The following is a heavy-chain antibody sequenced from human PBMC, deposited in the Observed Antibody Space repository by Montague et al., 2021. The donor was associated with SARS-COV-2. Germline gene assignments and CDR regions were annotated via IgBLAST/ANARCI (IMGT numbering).Heavy chain of an antibody. D-gene: IGHD3-10*01. J-gene: IGHJ4*02. CDR1: GGSFSGRY. Sequence: SETLSLTCAVYGGSFSGRYWDWICQPPGKGLEWIGEINHSGSTNNNPSLKSRVTMSVDTSKNQFSLKLSSVTAADTAVYYCARGARQGYGFRLGSFEYWGQGTLVTVSS. V-gene: IGHV4-34*01. CDR3: ARGARQGYGFRLGSFEY. CDR2: INHSGST.